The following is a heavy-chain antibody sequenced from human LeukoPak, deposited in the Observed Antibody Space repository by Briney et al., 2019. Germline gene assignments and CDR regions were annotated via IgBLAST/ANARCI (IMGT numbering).Heavy chain of an antibody. CDR3: ARDYYYDSSGYYYADYYYYYMEV. V-gene: IGHV1-2*02. CDR1: GYTFTGYY. Sequence: GASVKVSCKASGYTFTGYYMHWVRQAPGQGLEWMGWINPNSGGTNYAQKFQGRVTMTRDTSISTAYMELSRLRSDDTAVYYCARDYYYDSSGYYYADYYYYYMEVWGKGTTVTISS. J-gene: IGHJ6*03. CDR2: INPNSGGT. D-gene: IGHD3-22*01.